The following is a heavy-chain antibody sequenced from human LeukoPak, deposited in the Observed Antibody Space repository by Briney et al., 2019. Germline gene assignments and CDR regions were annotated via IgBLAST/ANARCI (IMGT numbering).Heavy chain of an antibody. CDR2: IYYSGST. V-gene: IGHV4-59*08. J-gene: IGHJ4*02. Sequence: RTSETLSLTCAVYGGSFSGYYWSWIRQPPGKGLEWIGYIYYSGSTNYNPSLKSRVTISVDTSKNQFSLKLSSVTAADTAVYYCARLNDYYGSGSVDYWGQGTLVTVSS. CDR1: GGSFSGYY. CDR3: ARLNDYYGSGSVDY. D-gene: IGHD3-10*01.